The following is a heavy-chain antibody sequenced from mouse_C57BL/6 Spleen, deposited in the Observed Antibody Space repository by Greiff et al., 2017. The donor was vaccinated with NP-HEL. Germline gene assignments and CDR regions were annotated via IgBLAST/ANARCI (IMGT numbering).Heavy chain of an antibody. CDR1: GFTFSSYA. CDR2: ISSGGDYI. CDR3: TRDYYGSSSFAY. V-gene: IGHV5-9-1*02. D-gene: IGHD1-1*01. Sequence: EVKLQESGEGLVKPGGSLKLSCAASGFTFSSYAMSWVRQTPEKRLEWVAYISSGGDYIYYADTVKGRFTISRDNARNTLYLQMSSLKSEDTAMYYCTRDYYGSSSFAYWGQGTLVTVSA. J-gene: IGHJ3*01.